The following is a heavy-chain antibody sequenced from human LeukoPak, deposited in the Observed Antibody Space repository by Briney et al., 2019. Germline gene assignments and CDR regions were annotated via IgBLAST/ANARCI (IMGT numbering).Heavy chain of an antibody. V-gene: IGHV3-48*01. J-gene: IGHJ4*02. CDR1: GFTFSSYS. CDR2: ISSSSSTI. D-gene: IGHD1-20*01. CDR3: ASNNWNDVDYFDY. Sequence: GGSLRLSCAASGFTFSSYSMNWVRQAPGKGLEWVSYISSSSSTIYYADSVKGRFTISRDNAKNSLYLQMNSLRAEDTAVYYCASNNWNDVDYFDYWGQGTLVTVSS.